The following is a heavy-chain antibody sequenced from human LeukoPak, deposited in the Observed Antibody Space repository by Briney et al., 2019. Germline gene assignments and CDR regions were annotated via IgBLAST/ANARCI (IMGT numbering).Heavy chain of an antibody. V-gene: IGHV1-2*02. CDR1: GYSFTAYY. CDR2: INPSSGGT. Sequence: EASVKVSCKASGYSFTAYYIRWVRQDPGQGLEWMGRINPSSGGTNYAQKFQDRVTMTRDTSISTAYMELTRLRSDDTAVYYCARLYSSGWAFDYWGQGTLVTVSS. D-gene: IGHD6-19*01. CDR3: ARLYSSGWAFDY. J-gene: IGHJ4*02.